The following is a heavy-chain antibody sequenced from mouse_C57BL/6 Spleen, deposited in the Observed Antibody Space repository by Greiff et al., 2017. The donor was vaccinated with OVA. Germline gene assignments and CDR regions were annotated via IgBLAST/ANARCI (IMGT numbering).Heavy chain of an antibody. CDR2: INPSTGGT. CDR3: ARSATVVADWYFDV. V-gene: IGHV1-42*01. Sequence: EVQLQQSGPELVKPGASVKISCKASGYSFTGYYMNWVKQSPEKSLEWIGEINPSTGGTNYNQKFKAKATLTVDKSSSTAYMQLKSLTSEDSAVYYCARSATVVADWYFDVWGTGTTVTVSS. D-gene: IGHD1-1*01. CDR1: GYSFTGYY. J-gene: IGHJ1*03.